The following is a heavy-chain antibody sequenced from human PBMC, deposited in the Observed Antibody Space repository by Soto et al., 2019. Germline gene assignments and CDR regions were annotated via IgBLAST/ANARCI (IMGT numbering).Heavy chain of an antibody. CDR3: ARLFCGGDCYPKPYYYMDV. Sequence: LEWMGIIYPGDSDTRYSPSFQGQVTISADKSISTAYLQWSSLKASDTAMYYCARLFCGGDCYPKPYYYMDVWGKGTTVTVSS. J-gene: IGHJ6*03. V-gene: IGHV5-51*01. CDR2: IYPGDSDT. D-gene: IGHD2-21*01.